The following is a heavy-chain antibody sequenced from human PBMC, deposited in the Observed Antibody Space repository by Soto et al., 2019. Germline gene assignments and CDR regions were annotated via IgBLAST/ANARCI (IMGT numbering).Heavy chain of an antibody. D-gene: IGHD3-3*01. V-gene: IGHV4-39*01. J-gene: IGHJ6*02. CDR3: ARQTIWSGYSYLYYYYGMDV. CDR2: IYYSGST. CDR1: GGSISSSSYY. Sequence: SETLSLTCTVSGGSISSSSYYWGWIRQPPGKGLEWIGSIYYSGSTYYNPSLKSRVTISVDTSKNQFSLKLSSVTAADTAVYYCARQTIWSGYSYLYYYYGMDVWGQGTTVTVSS.